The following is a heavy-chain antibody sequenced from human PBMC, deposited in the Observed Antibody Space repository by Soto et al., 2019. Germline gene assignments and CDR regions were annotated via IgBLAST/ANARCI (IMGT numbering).Heavy chain of an antibody. V-gene: IGHV3-23*01. CDR3: AKDPLWLATPYFHY. J-gene: IGHJ4*02. CDR2: ISGSGGRT. Sequence: EVQLLESGGGLVQPGGSLGLSCAASGFTFRSYAMSWFRQPPGKGLEWVSPISGSGGRTYNADSVKGRFTISRDNSKNTLYLQMNSLRAEDTAVYYCAKDPLWLATPYFHYWGQGTLVTDSS. D-gene: IGHD5-12*01. CDR1: GFTFRSYA.